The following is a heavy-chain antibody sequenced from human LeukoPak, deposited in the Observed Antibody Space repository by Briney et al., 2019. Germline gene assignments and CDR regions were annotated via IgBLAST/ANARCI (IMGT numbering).Heavy chain of an antibody. CDR1: GYSISSSYY. D-gene: IGHD2-2*01. CDR2: IYYSGST. CDR3: ARGGIYCSSTSCYFRYFDY. Sequence: PSETLSLTCAVSGYSISSSYYWGWIRQPPGKGLEWIGSIYYSGSTHYNPSLKSRVTISVDTSKNQFSLKLSSVTAADTAVYYCARGGIYCSSTSCYFRYFDYWGQGTLVTVSS. J-gene: IGHJ4*02. V-gene: IGHV4-38-2*01.